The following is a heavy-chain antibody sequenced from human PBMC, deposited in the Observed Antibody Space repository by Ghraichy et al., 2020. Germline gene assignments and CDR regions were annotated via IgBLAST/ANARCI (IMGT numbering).Heavy chain of an antibody. J-gene: IGHJ4*02. CDR1: GGSVSSGSYY. Sequence: SETLSLTCTVSGGSVSSGSYYWSWIRQPPGKGLEWIGYIYYSGSTKYNPSLKSRVTISVDTSKNQFSLKLSSVTAADTAMYYCARDQGSRGMGLESWGQGTLVTVSS. CDR3: ARDQGSRGMGLES. V-gene: IGHV4-61*01. D-gene: IGHD1-26*01. CDR2: IYYSGST.